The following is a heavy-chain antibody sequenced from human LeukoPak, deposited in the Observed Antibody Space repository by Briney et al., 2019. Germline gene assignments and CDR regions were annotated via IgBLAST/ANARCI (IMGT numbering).Heavy chain of an antibody. D-gene: IGHD5-12*01. CDR1: GFTFSNSA. V-gene: IGHV3-23*01. CDR2: ISGSGGST. CDR3: ARQLIVATIEDY. Sequence: GGSLRLSCAASGFTFSNSAMTWVRQAPGKGLEWVSAISGSGGSTYYADSVKGRFTISRDNSKNTLYLQMNSLRAEDTAVYYCARQLIVATIEDYWGQGTLVTVSS. J-gene: IGHJ4*02.